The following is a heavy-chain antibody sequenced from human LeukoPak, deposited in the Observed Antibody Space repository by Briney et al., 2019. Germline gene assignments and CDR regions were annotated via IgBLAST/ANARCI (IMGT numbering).Heavy chain of an antibody. Sequence: SETLSLTCTVSSGSINSYYWGWVRQPAGRGLEWIGRIYTTGKTDYNPSLKSRLTMSVDTSKRQFSLNLRSVTAADTAIYYCARHGYTASQYFLDFWSQGTLVTVSS. V-gene: IGHV4-4*07. CDR3: ARHGYTASQYFLDF. CDR2: IYTTGKT. D-gene: IGHD3-16*01. J-gene: IGHJ4*02. CDR1: SGSINSYY.